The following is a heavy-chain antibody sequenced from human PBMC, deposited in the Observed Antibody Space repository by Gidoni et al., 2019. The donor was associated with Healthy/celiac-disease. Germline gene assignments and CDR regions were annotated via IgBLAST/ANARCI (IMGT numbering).Heavy chain of an antibody. CDR1: GFTVSSNY. CDR2: IYRGGRT. CDR3: ARTFGVAHQY. Sequence: EVQLVESGGGLIQPGGSLRLSCAASGFTVSSNYMSWVRQAPGKGLEWVSVIYRGGRTYYADPVKGQYTISRDNSKNTLYLKMNSLRAENTAVYYCARTFGVAHQYWGQGTLVTVSS. V-gene: IGHV3-53*01. D-gene: IGHD3-3*01. J-gene: IGHJ4*02.